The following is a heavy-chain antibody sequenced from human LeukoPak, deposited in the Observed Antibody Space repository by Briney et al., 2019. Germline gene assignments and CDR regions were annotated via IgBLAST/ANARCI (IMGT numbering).Heavy chain of an antibody. V-gene: IGHV3-48*03. CDR1: GFTFSSYE. CDR2: IDSSGSSI. Sequence: GGSLRLSCAASGFTFSSYEMNWVRQAPGKGLEWVSYIDSSGSSIHYADSVKGRFTVSRDNAKNSLYLQMNSLRAEDTAVYHCARTKEMATISYFDSWGEGTPVTVSS. CDR3: ARTKEMATISYFDS. D-gene: IGHD5-24*01. J-gene: IGHJ4*02.